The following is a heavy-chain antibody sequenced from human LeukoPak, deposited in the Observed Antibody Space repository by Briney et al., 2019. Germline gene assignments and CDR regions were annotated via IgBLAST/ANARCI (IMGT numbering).Heavy chain of an antibody. V-gene: IGHV1-46*01. CDR2: INPSGGST. J-gene: IGHJ3*02. CDR3: ARAYYYDSSGYAFDI. Sequence: ASVKVSCKASGYTFTSYYMHWVRQAPGQGLEWMGIINPSGGSTSYAQKFQGRVTMTRDTSTSTAYMELSSLRSEDTAVYYCARAYYYDSSGYAFDIWGQGTMVTVSS. D-gene: IGHD3-22*01. CDR1: GYTFTSYY.